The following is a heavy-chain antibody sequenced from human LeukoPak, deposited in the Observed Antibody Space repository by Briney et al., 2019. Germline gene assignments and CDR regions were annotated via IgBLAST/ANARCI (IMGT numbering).Heavy chain of an antibody. Sequence: SETLSLTCTVSGGSISSYYGSWIRQPAGKGLEWIGRIYTSGSTNYNPSLKSRVTMSVDTSKNQFSLKLSSVTAADTAVYYCARGLAAAGHLDYWGQGTLVTVSS. CDR3: ARGLAAAGHLDY. CDR2: IYTSGST. V-gene: IGHV4-4*07. D-gene: IGHD6-13*01. CDR1: GGSISSYY. J-gene: IGHJ4*02.